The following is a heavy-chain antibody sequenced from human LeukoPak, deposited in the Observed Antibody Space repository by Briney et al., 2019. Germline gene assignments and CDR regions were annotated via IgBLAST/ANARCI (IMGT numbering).Heavy chain of an antibody. V-gene: IGHV1-69*10. J-gene: IGHJ1*01. CDR2: IIPILGIP. CDR1: GGAFSSYA. Sequence: ASVKVSCKASGGAFSSYAVSWVRQAPGQGLEWMGGIIPILGIPNYAQKFQGRVTITADESTSTANMELSSLRSEDTAVYYCARGEQAGLWFGDTAFHHWGQGTLVTVAS. CDR3: ARGEQAGLWFGDTAFHH. D-gene: IGHD3-10*01.